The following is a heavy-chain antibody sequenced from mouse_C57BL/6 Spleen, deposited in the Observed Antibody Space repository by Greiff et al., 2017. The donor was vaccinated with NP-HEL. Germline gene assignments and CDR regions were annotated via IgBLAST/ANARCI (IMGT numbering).Heavy chain of an antibody. J-gene: IGHJ2*01. V-gene: IGHV1-15*01. CDR3: TRREYYGSGVY. CDR1: GYTFTDYE. Sequence: VQLQQSGAELVRPGASVTLSCKASGYTFTDYEMHWVKQTPVHGLEWIGAIDPETGGTAYNQKFKGKAILTADKSSSTAYMELRSLTSEDSAVYYGTRREYYGSGVYWGQGTTLTVSS. CDR2: IDPETGGT. D-gene: IGHD1-1*01.